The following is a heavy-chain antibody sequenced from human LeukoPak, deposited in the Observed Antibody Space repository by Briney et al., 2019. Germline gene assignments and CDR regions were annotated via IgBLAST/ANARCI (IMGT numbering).Heavy chain of an antibody. Sequence: VASVKVSCKASGYTFTSYDINWVRQATGQGLEWMGWMNPNSGNTGYAQKFQGRVTMTRNTSISTAYMELSSLRSEDTAVYYCARAYSSSWYGRGWFDPWGQGTLVTVSS. D-gene: IGHD6-13*01. CDR2: MNPNSGNT. J-gene: IGHJ5*02. CDR1: GYTFTSYD. CDR3: ARAYSSSWYGRGWFDP. V-gene: IGHV1-8*01.